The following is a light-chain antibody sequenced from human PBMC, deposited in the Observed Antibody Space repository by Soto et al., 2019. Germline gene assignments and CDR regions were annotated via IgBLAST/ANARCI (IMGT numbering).Light chain of an antibody. CDR2: TNN. CDR1: SSNIGSNS. V-gene: IGLV1-44*01. CDR3: EVWDDRLNGPV. Sequence: QSVLTQPPSASGTPGQRVTISCSGGSSNIGSNSVNWYQQLPGTAPKTLIYTNNQRPSGVPDRFSGSKSGTSASLAISGLQYEDEADYYCEVWDDRLNGPVIGGGNKLTVL. J-gene: IGLJ3*02.